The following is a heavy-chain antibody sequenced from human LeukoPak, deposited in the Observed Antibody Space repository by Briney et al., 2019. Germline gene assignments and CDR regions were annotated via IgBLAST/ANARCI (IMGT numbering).Heavy chain of an antibody. D-gene: IGHD3-10*01. J-gene: IGHJ4*02. CDR1: GGSISTYY. CDR3: ARDRGYYFGSGSYPGD. Sequence: SETLSLTCTVSGGSISTYYWSWIRQPPGKGLEWIGYIYYSGSTNYNPSLKSRVTISVDTSKNQFSLKLSSVTAADTAVYYCARDRGYYFGSGSYPGDWGQGTLVTVSS. V-gene: IGHV4-59*01. CDR2: IYYSGST.